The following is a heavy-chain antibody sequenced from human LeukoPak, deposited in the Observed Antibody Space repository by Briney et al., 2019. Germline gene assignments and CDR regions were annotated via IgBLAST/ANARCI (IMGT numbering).Heavy chain of an antibody. D-gene: IGHD3-9*01. CDR3: ARGLWNILTGYYIDY. CDR1: GGSISSHY. CDR2: IYYSGST. V-gene: IGHV4-59*11. J-gene: IGHJ4*02. Sequence: PSETLSLTCTVSGGSISSHYWSWTRQPPGKGLEWIAYIYYSGSTNYNPSLKSRVTISVDTSKKQFSLKLSSVTAADTAVYYCARGLWNILTGYYIDYWGQGTLVTVSS.